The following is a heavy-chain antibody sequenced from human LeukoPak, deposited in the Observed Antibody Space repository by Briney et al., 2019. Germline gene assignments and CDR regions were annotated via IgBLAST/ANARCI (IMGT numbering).Heavy chain of an antibody. CDR1: GFTFNNYG. CDR2: ISGSGGST. CDR3: AKYPAYYYDSSGYYFDS. D-gene: IGHD3-22*01. Sequence: GGSLRLSCAASGFTFNNYGMHWVRQAPGKGLEWVSGISGSGGSTCYADSVRGRFTISRDNSKNTLYLQMNSLRVEDTAVFYCAKYPAYYYDSSGYYFDSWGQGTLVTVSS. V-gene: IGHV3-23*01. J-gene: IGHJ4*02.